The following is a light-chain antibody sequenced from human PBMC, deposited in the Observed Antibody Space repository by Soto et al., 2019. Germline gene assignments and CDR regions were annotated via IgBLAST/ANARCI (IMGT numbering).Light chain of an antibody. V-gene: IGKV3-15*01. J-gene: IGKJ1*01. CDR2: GAY. CDR3: KQYNKWHLT. CDR1: QSVSID. Sequence: EIFMTQSRATLSVSPGERATRSCRASQSVSIDLAWYQQTPGQDPRLIIYGAYTRATGIPVRFSGSASGTEFTLTISSMQSEDFTVYYCKQYNKWHLTFGQGTKVDIK.